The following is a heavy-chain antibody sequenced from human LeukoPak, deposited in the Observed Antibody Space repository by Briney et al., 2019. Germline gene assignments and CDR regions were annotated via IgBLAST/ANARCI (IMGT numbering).Heavy chain of an antibody. J-gene: IGHJ3*02. V-gene: IGHV4-34*01. CDR3: ARRAPKSKTRDQAGGLI. CDR2: INHSGST. Sequence: SETLSLTCAVYGESFSGYYWSWIRQPPGKGLEWIGEINHSGSTNYNPSLKSRVTISVDTSKNQFSLKLSSVTAADTAVYYCARRAPKSKTRDQAGGLIWGQGTMVTVSS. CDR1: GESFSGYY. D-gene: IGHD3-16*01.